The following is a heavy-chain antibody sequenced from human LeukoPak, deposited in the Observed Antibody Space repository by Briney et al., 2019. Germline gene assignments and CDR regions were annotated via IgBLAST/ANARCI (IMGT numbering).Heavy chain of an antibody. CDR3: ARCSSGGSCYRYGMEV. CDR2: ISSSGGNT. V-gene: IGHV3-23*01. CDR1: GFTFSIYA. J-gene: IGHJ6*02. Sequence: GGSLSLSCEASGFTFSIYAMSWVRQAPGKGLEWASVISSSGGNTNYADSVKGRFTSSRDKSKNTLYLQMNSLRAEDTALYYCARCSSGGSCYRYGMEVWGQGTTVTVSS. D-gene: IGHD2-15*01.